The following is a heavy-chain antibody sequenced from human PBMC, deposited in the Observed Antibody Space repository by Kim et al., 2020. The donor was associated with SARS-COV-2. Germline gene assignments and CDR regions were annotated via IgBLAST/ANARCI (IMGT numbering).Heavy chain of an antibody. CDR1: GFTFSNAW. Sequence: GGSLRLSCAASGFTFSNAWMSWVRQAPGKGLEWVGRIKSKTDGGTTDYAAPVKGRFTISRDDSKNTLYLQMNSLKTEDTAVYYCSHEVQLERRYDYYYYGMDVWGQGTTVTVSS. J-gene: IGHJ6*02. CDR3: SHEVQLERRYDYYYYGMDV. CDR2: IKSKTDGGTT. V-gene: IGHV3-15*01. D-gene: IGHD1-1*01.